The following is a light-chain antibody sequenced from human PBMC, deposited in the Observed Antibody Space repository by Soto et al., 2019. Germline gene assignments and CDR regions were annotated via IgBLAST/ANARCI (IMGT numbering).Light chain of an antibody. CDR3: QQFGSSPPT. CDR1: QSVSSSY. J-gene: IGKJ1*01. V-gene: IGKV3-20*01. Sequence: EIVLTQSPGTLSLAPGERATLSCRASQSVSSSYLAWYQQKPGQAPRLLIYGTSSRATGTPDRFSGSGSGTDFTLTISRLEPEDFAVYYCQQFGSSPPTFGQGTEVEI. CDR2: GTS.